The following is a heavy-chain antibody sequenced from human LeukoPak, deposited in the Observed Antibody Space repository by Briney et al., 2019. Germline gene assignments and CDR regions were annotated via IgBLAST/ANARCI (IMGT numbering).Heavy chain of an antibody. CDR1: GFTFSSYS. J-gene: IGHJ1*01. CDR3: ANLVRPQYSSSAEYFQH. V-gene: IGHV3-21*04. Sequence: PGGSLRLSCAASGFTFSSYSMNWVRQAPGKGLEWVSSISSSSSYIYYADSVKGRFTISRDNSKNTLYLQMNSLRAEDTAVYYCANLVRPQYSSSAEYFQHWGQGTLVTVSS. D-gene: IGHD6-13*01. CDR2: ISSSSSYI.